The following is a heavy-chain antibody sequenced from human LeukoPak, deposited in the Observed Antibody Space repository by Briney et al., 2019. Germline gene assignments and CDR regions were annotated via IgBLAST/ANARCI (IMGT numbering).Heavy chain of an antibody. CDR1: GGSISSYY. V-gene: IGHV4-59*08. D-gene: IGHD4-23*01. Sequence: KPSETLSLTCTVSGGSISSYYWSWIRQPPGKGLEWIGYIYYSGSTNYNPSLKSRVTISLDTSKNQISLKLSSVTAADTAAYYCARHTTVVPPHYFDYWGQGTLVTVSS. CDR2: IYYSGST. J-gene: IGHJ4*02. CDR3: ARHTTVVPPHYFDY.